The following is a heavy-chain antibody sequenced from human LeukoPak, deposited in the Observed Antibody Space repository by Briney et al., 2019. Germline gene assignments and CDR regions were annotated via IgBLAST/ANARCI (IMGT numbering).Heavy chain of an antibody. Sequence: GGSLRLSCAASGFTVSSNHMSWVRQAPGKGLEWVSVIYSGGSTYYADSVKGRFTISRDNSKNILYLQMNSLRAEDTALYYCSKDRCSNGIGCFYYYMDVWGKGTTVTISS. CDR2: IYSGGST. J-gene: IGHJ6*03. V-gene: IGHV3-66*01. CDR3: SKDRCSNGIGCFYYYMDV. D-gene: IGHD2-8*01. CDR1: GFTVSSNH.